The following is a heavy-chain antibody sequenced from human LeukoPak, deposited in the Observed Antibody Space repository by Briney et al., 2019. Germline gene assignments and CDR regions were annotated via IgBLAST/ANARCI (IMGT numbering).Heavy chain of an antibody. V-gene: IGHV3-33*01. Sequence: GGSLRLSCAASGFTFSSYGMHWVRQAPGKGLEWVAVIWYDGSNKYYADSVKGRFTISRDNSKNTLYLQMYSLRAEDTAVYYCARDDYCSGGSCYFGYYYYYGMDVWGQGTTVTVSS. CDR1: GFTFSSYG. D-gene: IGHD2-15*01. J-gene: IGHJ6*02. CDR3: ARDDYCSGGSCYFGYYYYYGMDV. CDR2: IWYDGSNK.